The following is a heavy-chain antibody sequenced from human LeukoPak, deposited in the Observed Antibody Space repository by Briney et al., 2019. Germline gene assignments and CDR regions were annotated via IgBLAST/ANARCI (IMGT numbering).Heavy chain of an antibody. CDR1: GFTFSSYW. V-gene: IGHV3-74*01. D-gene: IGHD6-13*01. Sequence: GGSLRLSCAASGFTFSSYWMHWVRHAPGKGLVWVSRINSDGSSTSYADSVKGRFTISRDNAKNTLYLQMNSLRAEDTAVYYCARDSKGSSWANDYWGQGTLVTVSS. CDR2: INSDGSST. J-gene: IGHJ4*02. CDR3: ARDSKGSSWANDY.